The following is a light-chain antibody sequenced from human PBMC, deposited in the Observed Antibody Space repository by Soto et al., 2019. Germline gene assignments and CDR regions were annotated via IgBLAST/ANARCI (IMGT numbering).Light chain of an antibody. CDR2: DAS. CDR3: QQSYSTLFS. J-gene: IGKJ3*01. CDR1: QSFRGL. V-gene: IGKV3-11*01. Sequence: EVVLTQSPVTLSLSPGERSTLSCRASQSFRGLLAWYQQKPGQAPRLLIYDASSRATGIPARFSGSGSGTDFTLTISSLQPEDFATYYCQQSYSTLFSFGPGTKVDIK.